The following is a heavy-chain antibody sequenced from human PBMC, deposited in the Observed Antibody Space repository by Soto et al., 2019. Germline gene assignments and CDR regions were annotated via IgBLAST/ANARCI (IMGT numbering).Heavy chain of an antibody. V-gene: IGHV4-59*01. J-gene: IGHJ4*02. D-gene: IGHD2-15*01. CDR1: GGSISSYY. CDR3: ARGRVVVAAFDY. CDR2: IYYSGST. Sequence: SETLSLTCTVSGGSISSYYWSWIRQPPGKGLEWIGYIYYSGSTNYNPSLKSRVTISVDTSKNQFSLKLSSVTAADTAVYYCARGRVVVAAFDYWGQGTLVTVSS.